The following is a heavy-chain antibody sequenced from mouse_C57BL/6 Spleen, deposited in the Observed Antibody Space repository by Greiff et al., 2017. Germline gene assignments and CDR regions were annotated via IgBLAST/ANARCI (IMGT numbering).Heavy chain of an antibody. CDR1: GFTFTDYY. V-gene: IGHV7-3*01. D-gene: IGHD2-3*01. Sequence: EVMLVESGGGLVQPGGSLCLSCAASGFTFTDYYMSWVRQPPGKALEWLGFIRNKANGYTTEYSASVKGRFTISRDNSQSILYLQMNALRAEDSATYYCARSGYYDWYFDVWGTGTTVTVSS. CDR2: IRNKANGYTT. CDR3: ARSGYYDWYFDV. J-gene: IGHJ1*03.